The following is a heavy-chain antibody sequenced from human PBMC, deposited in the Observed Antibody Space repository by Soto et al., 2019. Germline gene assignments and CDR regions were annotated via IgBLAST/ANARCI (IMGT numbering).Heavy chain of an antibody. CDR2: IWYDGSNK. Sequence: GGSLRLSCAASGFTFSSYGMHWVRQAPGKGLEWVAVIWYDGSNKYYADSVKGRFTISRDNSKNTLYLQMNSLRAEDTAVYYCARDPRFLEWFRYYYGMDVWGQGTTVTVSS. V-gene: IGHV3-33*01. CDR3: ARDPRFLEWFRYYYGMDV. CDR1: GFTFSSYG. J-gene: IGHJ6*02. D-gene: IGHD3-3*01.